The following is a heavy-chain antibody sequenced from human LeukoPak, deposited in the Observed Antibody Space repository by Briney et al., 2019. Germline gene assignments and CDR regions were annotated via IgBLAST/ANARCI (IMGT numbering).Heavy chain of an antibody. V-gene: IGHV4-4*07. CDR2: IYTSGST. CDR3: ARCIAVAGPDAFDI. J-gene: IGHJ3*02. CDR1: GGSISSYY. Sequence: SDTLSLTCTVSGGSISSYYWSWIRQPAGKGLEWIGRIYTSGSTNYNPSLKSRVTISVDKSKNQFSLKLSSVTAADTAVYYCARCIAVAGPDAFDIWGQGTMVTVSS. D-gene: IGHD6-19*01.